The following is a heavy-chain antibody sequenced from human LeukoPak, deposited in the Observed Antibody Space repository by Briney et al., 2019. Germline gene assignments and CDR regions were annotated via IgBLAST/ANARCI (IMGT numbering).Heavy chain of an antibody. J-gene: IGHJ4*02. Sequence: GASVKVSCKAPGYTFTGYYMHWVRQAPGQGLEWMGWINPNSGGTNYAQKFQGWVTMTRDTSISTAYMELSRLRSDDTAVYYCARDGSGSYWYFDYWGQGTLVTVSS. D-gene: IGHD3-10*01. V-gene: IGHV1-2*04. CDR1: GYTFTGYY. CDR3: ARDGSGSYWYFDY. CDR2: INPNSGGT.